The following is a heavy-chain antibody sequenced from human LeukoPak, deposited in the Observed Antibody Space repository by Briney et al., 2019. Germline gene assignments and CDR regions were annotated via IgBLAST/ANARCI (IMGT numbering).Heavy chain of an antibody. Sequence: PDRSLRHSCAASGFTFDDYAMQWVPRAPGKGLEWVSGFSWNRGSIGYADSVNGRFTISRDNAKNSLYLQMNSLRAEDTALYYCAKVNRELGEAFDIWGQGTMVTVSS. V-gene: IGHV3-9*01. CDR3: AKVNRELGEAFDI. D-gene: IGHD3-10*01. CDR1: GFTFDDYA. J-gene: IGHJ3*02. CDR2: FSWNRGSI.